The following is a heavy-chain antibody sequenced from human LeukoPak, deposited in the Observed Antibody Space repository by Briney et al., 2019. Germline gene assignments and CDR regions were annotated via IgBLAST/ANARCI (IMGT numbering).Heavy chain of an antibody. J-gene: IGHJ4*02. Sequence: GESLRLSCAASGFTFSSYWMTWVRQAPGKGLEWVANIKQDGSEKYNVDSMKGRFTISRDNAKNSLYLQMNSLRAEDTAVYYCAREEWGSPPYWGQGTLVTVSS. CDR2: IKQDGSEK. V-gene: IGHV3-7*01. CDR1: GFTFSSYW. CDR3: AREEWGSPPY. D-gene: IGHD3-3*01.